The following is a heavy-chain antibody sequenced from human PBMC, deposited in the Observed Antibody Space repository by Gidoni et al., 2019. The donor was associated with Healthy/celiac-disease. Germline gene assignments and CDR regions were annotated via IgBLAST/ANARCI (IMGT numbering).Heavy chain of an antibody. D-gene: IGHD3-3*01. V-gene: IGHV2-26*01. J-gene: IGHJ4*02. CDR1: GFSLSTARMG. CDR2: IFSNDEK. Sequence: QVTLKESGPVLVKPTETLPLTCTVSGFSLSTARMGVSWIRQPPGKALEWLAHIFSNDEKSYSTSLKSRLTISKDTSKSQVVLTMTNMDPVDTATYYCARGIYDFGSGVHFDYWGQGTLVTVSS. CDR3: ARGIYDFGSGVHFDY.